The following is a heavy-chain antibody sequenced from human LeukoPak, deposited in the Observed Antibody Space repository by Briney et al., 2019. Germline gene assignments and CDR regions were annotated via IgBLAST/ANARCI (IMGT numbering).Heavy chain of an antibody. CDR2: IKQDGSEK. Sequence: GWSLRLSCVASGFTFSNYWMSWVRQAPGKGLEWVANIKQDGSEKYYVDSVKGRFTISRDNAQNSLYLQMNSLRAEDTAVYYCAREVTPYYWGQGTLVTVSS. D-gene: IGHD2-21*02. J-gene: IGHJ4*02. V-gene: IGHV3-7*01. CDR3: AREVTPYY. CDR1: GFTFSNYW.